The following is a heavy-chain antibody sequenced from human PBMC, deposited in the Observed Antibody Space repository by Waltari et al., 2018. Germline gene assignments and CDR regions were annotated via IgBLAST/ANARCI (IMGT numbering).Heavy chain of an antibody. D-gene: IGHD2-15*01. CDR1: GFTFSSYG. J-gene: IGHJ4*02. Sequence: QVQLVESGGGVVQPGGSLRLSCAASGFTFSSYGMHWVRQAPGKGLEWVAFIRYDGSNKYYAASVKGRFTISRDNSKNTLYLQMNSLRAEDTAVYYCAKELPVDWGQGTLVTVSS. V-gene: IGHV3-30*02. CDR2: IRYDGSNK. CDR3: AKELPVD.